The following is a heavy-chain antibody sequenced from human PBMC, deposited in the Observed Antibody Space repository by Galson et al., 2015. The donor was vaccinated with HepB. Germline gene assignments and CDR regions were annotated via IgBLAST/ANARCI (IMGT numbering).Heavy chain of an antibody. CDR3: ARAKEGRRYFDY. CDR2: AYHSGGT. Sequence: ETLSLTCAVSGDSISNDRWWSWVRQPPGEGLEWIGEAYHSGGTNYRPSLKSRVTISVDKSKNQFSLKLTSVTAADTAVYYCARAKEGRRYFDYWGQGTLVTVSS. V-gene: IGHV4-4*02. J-gene: IGHJ4*02. CDR1: GDSISNDRW.